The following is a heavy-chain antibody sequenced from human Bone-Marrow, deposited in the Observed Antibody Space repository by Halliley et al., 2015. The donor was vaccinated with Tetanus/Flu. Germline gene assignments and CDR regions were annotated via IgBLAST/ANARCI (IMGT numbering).Heavy chain of an antibody. CDR3: ARGDITVGVGGNPWPAT. J-gene: IGHJ5*02. Sequence: NYADYVKGRFTISRDNKKKILYLQMNSLRAEDTAVYFCARGDITVGVGGNPWPATWGQGTLVRVSS. D-gene: IGHD3-16*01. V-gene: IGHV3-74*01.